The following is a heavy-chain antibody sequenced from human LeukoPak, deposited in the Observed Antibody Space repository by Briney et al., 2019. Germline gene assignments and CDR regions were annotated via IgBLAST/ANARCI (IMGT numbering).Heavy chain of an antibody. CDR1: GFTFRSHG. CDR3: ARDTAHYYDSSGYYDAFDI. D-gene: IGHD3-22*01. Sequence: GGSLRLSCAASGFTFRSHGMHWVRQAPGKGLEWVAFIWYDGSNKYYADSVKGRFTISRDNSKNTLYLQMNSLRAEDTAVYYCARDTAHYYDSSGYYDAFDIWGQGTMVTVSS. V-gene: IGHV3-33*01. J-gene: IGHJ3*02. CDR2: IWYDGSNK.